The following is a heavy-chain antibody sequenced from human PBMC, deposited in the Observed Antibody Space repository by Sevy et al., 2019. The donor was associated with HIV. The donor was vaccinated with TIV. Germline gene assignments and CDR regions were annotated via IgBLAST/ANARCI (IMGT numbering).Heavy chain of an antibody. V-gene: IGHV1-2*02. D-gene: IGHD3-10*01. CDR2: VDPNSGGT. J-gene: IGHJ4*02. CDR1: GYTFTGYY. CDR3: ARRVYGSGTYLNDY. Sequence: ASVKVSCKASGYTFTGYYVHWVRQAPGQGLEWMGWVDPNSGGTNYGQKFKGRVTMTTDTSISTAYMGLSGLRSDDTAVYYCARRVYGSGTYLNDYWGQGTLVTVSS.